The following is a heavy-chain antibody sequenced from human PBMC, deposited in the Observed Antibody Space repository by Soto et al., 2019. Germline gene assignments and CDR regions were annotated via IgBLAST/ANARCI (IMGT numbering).Heavy chain of an antibody. CDR1: GYSFTSYW. CDR2: IDPSDSYT. CDR3: ARGYCSSTSCYGWFDP. Sequence: EVQLVQSGAEVKKPGESLRISCKGSGYSFTSYWISWVRQMPGKGLEWMGRIDPSDSYTNYSPSFQGHVTISADKSISTAYLQWSSLKASDTAMYYCARGYCSSTSCYGWFDPWGQGTLVTVSS. D-gene: IGHD2-2*01. V-gene: IGHV5-10-1*03. J-gene: IGHJ5*02.